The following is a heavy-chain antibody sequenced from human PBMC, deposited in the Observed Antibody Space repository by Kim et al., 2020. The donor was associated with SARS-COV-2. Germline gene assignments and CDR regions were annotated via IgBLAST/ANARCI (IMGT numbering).Heavy chain of an antibody. V-gene: IGHV3-72*01. CDR2: SYIT. D-gene: IGHD1-26*01. Sequence: SYITEYAPSVEGRFSISRDDSKNSLYLQMSSLKPEDTAVYYCARIRGSYWDWGQGTLITVSS. J-gene: IGHJ4*02. CDR3: ARIRGSYWD.